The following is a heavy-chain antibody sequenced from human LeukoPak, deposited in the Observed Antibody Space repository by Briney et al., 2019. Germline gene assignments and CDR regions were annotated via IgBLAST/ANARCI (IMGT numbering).Heavy chain of an antibody. CDR3: ARSTRYNHYSSGYRDFDY. D-gene: IGHD6-19*01. CDR2: IDWNGAST. CDR1: GFKFDDYG. Sequence: GGSLRLSCAASGFKFDDYGMSWVRQAPGKGLEWVSGIDWNGASTGFADSVKGRFTISRDNAKNSLYLQMNSLRAEDTALYYCARSTRYNHYSSGYRDFDYWGQGTLLTVSS. J-gene: IGHJ4*02. V-gene: IGHV3-20*04.